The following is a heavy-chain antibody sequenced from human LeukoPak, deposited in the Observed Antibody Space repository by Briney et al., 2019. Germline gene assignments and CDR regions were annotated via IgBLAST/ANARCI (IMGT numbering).Heavy chain of an antibody. CDR1: GGSISSHY. J-gene: IGHJ4*02. D-gene: IGHD5-12*01. CDR2: IYYSGST. Sequence: SETLSLNCTVSGGSISSHYWRWLRPPPGKGLEWIGYIYYSGSTNYNPSLKSRVTISVDTSKNQFSLKLSSVTAADTAVYYCARSPVATVFDYWGQGTLVTVSS. V-gene: IGHV4-59*11. CDR3: ARSPVATVFDY.